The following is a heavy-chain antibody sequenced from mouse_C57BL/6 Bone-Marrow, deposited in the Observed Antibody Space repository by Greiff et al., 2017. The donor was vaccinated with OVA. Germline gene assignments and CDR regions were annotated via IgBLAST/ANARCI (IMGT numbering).Heavy chain of an antibody. Sequence: VQLQQSGAELVRPGASVKLSCTASGFNINDYYMHWVKQRPERGLEWIGRIDPEDGDTEYAPKFQGKATMTADTSSNTAHLQLRSLTSEDTAVYYCTTLYYDYSYWYFDVWGTGTTVTVSS. CDR3: TTLYYDYSYWYFDV. CDR1: GFNINDYY. J-gene: IGHJ1*03. V-gene: IGHV14-1*01. D-gene: IGHD2-4*01. CDR2: IDPEDGDT.